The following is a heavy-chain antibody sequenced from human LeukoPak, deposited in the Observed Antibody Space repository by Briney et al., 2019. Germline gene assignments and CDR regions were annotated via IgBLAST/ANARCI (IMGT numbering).Heavy chain of an antibody. Sequence: AGGSLRLSCAASGFTLSSCWMSWVRQTPGKGLEWVANIKHDGRERYYVDSVKGRFTISRDNAKNSLYLQMNSLRAEDTAVYYCASVPGGKTAALEFDLRGRSTLVTVSS. V-gene: IGHV3-7*01. D-gene: IGHD6-13*01. J-gene: IGHJ2*01. CDR2: IKHDGRER. CDR3: ASVPGGKTAALEFDL. CDR1: GFTLSSCW.